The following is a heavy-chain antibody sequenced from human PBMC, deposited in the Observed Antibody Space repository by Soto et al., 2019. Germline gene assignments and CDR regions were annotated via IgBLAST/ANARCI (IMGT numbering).Heavy chain of an antibody. D-gene: IGHD5-18*01. Sequence: SLRLSCAPSGFTVHGNYMTWVRQASGKGLEWVSVVFSGGSTFYADSVKGRFTISRDTSKNTLSLQMNSLRAEGTAVYFCASARTYNYAFDFWGQGTLVTVSS. J-gene: IGHJ4*02. CDR3: ASARTYNYAFDF. CDR1: GFTVHGNY. V-gene: IGHV3-53*01. CDR2: VFSGGST.